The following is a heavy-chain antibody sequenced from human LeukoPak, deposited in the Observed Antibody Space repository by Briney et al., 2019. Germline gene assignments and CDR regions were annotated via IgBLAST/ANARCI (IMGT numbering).Heavy chain of an antibody. V-gene: IGHV3-23*01. Sequence: QPGGSLRLSCAASGFTFSSYAMSWVRQAPGKGLEWVSAISGSGGRTYYADSVKGRFTISRDNSKNTLYLQMNSLRAEDTAVYYCAKEDPDIVVVPAAIVDYWGQGTLVTVSS. CDR2: ISGSGGRT. CDR1: GFTFSSYA. D-gene: IGHD2-2*01. CDR3: AKEDPDIVVVPAAIVDY. J-gene: IGHJ4*02.